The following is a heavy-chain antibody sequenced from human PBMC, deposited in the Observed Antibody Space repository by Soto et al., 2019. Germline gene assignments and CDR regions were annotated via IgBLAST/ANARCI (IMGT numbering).Heavy chain of an antibody. Sequence: VHLVQSGAEVKKPGSSVTVSCKTSGDSFSRFAVSWVRQAPGQGLEWMGGIIPLFDTPNYAQKFRGRVTITADESTGTAILELSSVTSDDTAIYYCARGPEYNSGWYYFDYWGQGTLVSVSS. CDR2: IIPLFDTP. CDR1: GDSFSRFA. CDR3: ARGPEYNSGWYYFDY. V-gene: IGHV1-69*12. J-gene: IGHJ4*02. D-gene: IGHD6-19*01.